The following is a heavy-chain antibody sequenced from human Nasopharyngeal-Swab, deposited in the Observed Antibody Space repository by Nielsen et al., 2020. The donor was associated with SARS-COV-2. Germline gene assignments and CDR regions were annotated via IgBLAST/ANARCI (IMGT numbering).Heavy chain of an antibody. Sequence: ASVKVSCKVSGGTFKNYAISWVRQAPGQGLEWMGWINTNTGNPTYAQSFTGRFVFSLDTSVSTAYLQISSLKAEDTAVYYCARWVDTATDGYYYYGMDVWGQGTTVTVSS. CDR1: GGTFKNYA. J-gene: IGHJ6*02. CDR2: INTNTGNP. CDR3: ARWVDTATDGYYYYGMDV. V-gene: IGHV7-4-1*02. D-gene: IGHD5-18*01.